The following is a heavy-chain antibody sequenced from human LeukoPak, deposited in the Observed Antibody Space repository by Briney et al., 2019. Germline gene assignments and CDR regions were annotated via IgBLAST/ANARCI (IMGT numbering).Heavy chain of an antibody. CDR2: ISGDSSLT. V-gene: IGHV3-21*01. CDR3: ARDPGDYSDNRGYFEAPFDY. J-gene: IGHJ4*02. D-gene: IGHD3-22*01. CDR1: GFTFSSYG. Sequence: PGGSLRLSCAASGFTFSSYGMSWVRQAPGRGLEWVSSISGDSSLTFYADSVKGRFTISRDNAKNSLYLQMNSLRAEDTAVFCCARDPGDYSDNRGYFEAPFDYWGQGTPVTVSS.